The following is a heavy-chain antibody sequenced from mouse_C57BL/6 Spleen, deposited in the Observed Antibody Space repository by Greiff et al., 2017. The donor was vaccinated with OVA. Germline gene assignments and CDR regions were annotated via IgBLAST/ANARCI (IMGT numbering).Heavy chain of an antibody. J-gene: IGHJ4*01. CDR3: VRGKGAMDY. CDR2: IRSKSNNYAT. V-gene: IGHV10-1*01. CDR1: GFSFNTYA. Sequence: DVQLVESGGGLVQPKGSLTLSCAASGFSFNTYAMNWVRQAPGKGLEWVARIRSKSNNYATYYADSVKDRFTISRDDSESMLYLQMNNLKTEDTAMYYCVRGKGAMDYWGQGTSVTVSS.